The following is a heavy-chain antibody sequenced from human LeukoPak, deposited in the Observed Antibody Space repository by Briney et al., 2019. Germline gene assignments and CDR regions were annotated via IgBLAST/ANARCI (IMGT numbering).Heavy chain of an antibody. D-gene: IGHD6-13*01. CDR2: INPNNGIT. V-gene: IGHV1-8*03. CDR1: GYTFTTFD. Sequence: GASVTVSCRASGYTFTTFDINWVRQAPGQGLEWMGWINPNNGITGYAQKFQGRVTITMNTSISTAYMDLGGLRSEDTAVYYCARSRIVATGRGFDPWGQGTLVTVSS. J-gene: IGHJ5*02. CDR3: ARSRIVATGRGFDP.